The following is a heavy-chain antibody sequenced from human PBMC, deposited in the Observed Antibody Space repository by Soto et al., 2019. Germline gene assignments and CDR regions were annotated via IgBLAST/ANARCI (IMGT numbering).Heavy chain of an antibody. Sequence: SETLSLTCTVSGGSISSSSYYWGWIRQPPGKGLEWIGSIYYSGSTYYNPSLKSRVTISVDTSKNQFSLKLSSVTAADTVVYYCAAGGSGSYRMGWTYYYGMDVWGQGTTVTVSS. J-gene: IGHJ6*02. V-gene: IGHV4-39*01. CDR2: IYYSGST. CDR1: GGSISSSSYY. CDR3: AAGGSGSYRMGWTYYYGMDV. D-gene: IGHD1-26*01.